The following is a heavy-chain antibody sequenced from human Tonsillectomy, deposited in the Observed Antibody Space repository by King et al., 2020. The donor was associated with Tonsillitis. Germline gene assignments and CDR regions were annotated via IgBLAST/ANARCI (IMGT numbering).Heavy chain of an antibody. CDR2: VSFDRSNK. CDR3: AREKDPFGMDV. V-gene: IGHV3-30*04. J-gene: IGHJ6*02. CDR1: GFTFSSYA. Sequence: VQLVECGGGVVQPGRSLRLSCAASGFTFSSYAMHWVRQAPGKGLEWVAVVSFDRSNKYYADSVKGRFTISRDNSKNTLYLQMNSLRAEDRAVYYCAREKDPFGMDVWGQGTTVTVSS.